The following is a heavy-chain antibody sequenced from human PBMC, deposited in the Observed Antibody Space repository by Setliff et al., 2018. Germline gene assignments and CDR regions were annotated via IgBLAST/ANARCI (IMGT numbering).Heavy chain of an antibody. J-gene: IGHJ6*02. CDR2: ISGDGITI. CDR3: ARDGVYYAMDV. CDR1: TFTFSKYA. V-gene: IGHV3-48*03. Sequence: GGSLRLSCVASTFTFSKYAITWVRQAPGKGLEWLSKISGDGITIFYADSVRGRFTISRDNAKNSVFLQMNSLRADDTAVYYCARDGVYYAMDVWGQGTTVTVSS.